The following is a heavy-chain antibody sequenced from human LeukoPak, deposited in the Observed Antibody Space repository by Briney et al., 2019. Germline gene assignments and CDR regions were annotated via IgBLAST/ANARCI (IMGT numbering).Heavy chain of an antibody. CDR1: GGSISSSSYY. CDR3: ARGRGYYGSGRILGMDV. CDR2: IYYSGST. J-gene: IGHJ6*04. D-gene: IGHD3-10*01. V-gene: IGHV4-39*01. Sequence: SETLSLTCTVSGGSISSSSYYWGWIRQPPGKGLEWIGSIYYSGSTYYNPSLKSRVTISVDTSKNQFSLKLSSVTAADTAVYYCARGRGYYGSGRILGMDVWGKGTTVTVSS.